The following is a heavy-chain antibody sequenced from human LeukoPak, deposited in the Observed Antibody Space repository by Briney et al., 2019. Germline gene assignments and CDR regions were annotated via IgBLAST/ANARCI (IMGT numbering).Heavy chain of an antibody. Sequence: GGSLRLSCEASGFTFSSYSMTWVRQAPGKGLEWVSSISSSSSYIYYADSVKGRFTISRDNAKNSLYLQMNSLRAEDTAVYYCARGRIYYDFDYWGQGTLVTVSS. CDR3: ARGRIYYDFDY. V-gene: IGHV3-21*01. CDR2: ISSSSSYI. J-gene: IGHJ4*02. CDR1: GFTFSSYS. D-gene: IGHD3-10*01.